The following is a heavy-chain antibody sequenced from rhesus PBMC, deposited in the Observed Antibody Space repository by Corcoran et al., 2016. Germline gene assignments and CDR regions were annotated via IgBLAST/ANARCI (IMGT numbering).Heavy chain of an antibody. Sequence: QVQLQESGPGLVKPSETLSLTCAVSGGSISSNYWGWIRQPPGKGLEWIGRIYGSGGSTDYNPSLRRRVHISTATSKNQFSLKLSSVPAADTAVYYCARSVYSGGWSEETNFDYWGQGVLVTVSS. J-gene: IGHJ4*01. CDR1: GGSISSNY. CDR3: ARSVYSGGWSEETNFDY. CDR2: IYGSGGST. V-gene: IGHV4-160*01. D-gene: IGHD6-37*01.